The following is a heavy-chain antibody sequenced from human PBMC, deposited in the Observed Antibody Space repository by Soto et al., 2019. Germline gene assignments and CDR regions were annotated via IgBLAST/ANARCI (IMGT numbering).Heavy chain of an antibody. J-gene: IGHJ4*02. V-gene: IGHV4-31*03. Sequence: SETLSPTCTVSGASISSGGSYWNWIRQRPGKGLEWMGYIFYSGSFYYTPSLRGRVMMSADTSKNQFYLKLSSVTAADTAVYYCARQRGQLGDFDYWGQGTLVTVSS. CDR1: GASISSGGSY. D-gene: IGHD1-1*01. CDR2: IFYSGSF. CDR3: ARQRGQLGDFDY.